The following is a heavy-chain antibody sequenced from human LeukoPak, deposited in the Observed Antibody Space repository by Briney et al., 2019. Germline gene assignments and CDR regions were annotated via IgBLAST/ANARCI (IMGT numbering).Heavy chain of an antibody. CDR3: ARSVQCTITAGPFNY. V-gene: IGHV1-18*01. Sequence: ASVKVSCKASGYTFTNYGITWVRQTPGQGLEWMGWISGYQGSTKYAQNFQGRVTMTIDTSTSTAYMDLRSLRSDDTAIYFCARSVQCTITAGPFNYWGQGTLVAVSS. CDR2: ISGYQGST. J-gene: IGHJ4*02. CDR1: GYTFTNYG. D-gene: IGHD5-24*01.